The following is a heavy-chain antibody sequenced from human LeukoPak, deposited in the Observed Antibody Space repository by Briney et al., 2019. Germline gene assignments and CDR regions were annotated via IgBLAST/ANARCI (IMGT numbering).Heavy chain of an antibody. D-gene: IGHD6-13*01. CDR1: GYTFTAYY. V-gene: IGHV1-2*02. J-gene: IGHJ2*01. CDR2: INPNSGGS. Sequence: ASVKVSCKASGYTFTAYYIHWVRQAPGQGVEWMGWINPNSGGSNFAQKFQGRVTMTRDTSITTAYMELSRLRSDDTAVYYCARDRHQQLGRSPYWYFDLWGRGTLVTVSS. CDR3: ARDRHQQLGRSPYWYFDL.